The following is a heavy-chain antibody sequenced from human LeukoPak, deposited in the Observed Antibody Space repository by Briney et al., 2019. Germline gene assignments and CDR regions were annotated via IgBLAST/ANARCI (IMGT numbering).Heavy chain of an antibody. CDR2: INPNSGGT. CDR3: ARDLSHYDFWSGYPNLYFDY. Sequence: GASVKVSCKASGYTFTGYYMHWVRQAPGQGLEWMGWINPNSGGTNYAQKFQGRVTMTRDTSISTAYMELSRLRSDDTAVYYCARDLSHYDFWSGYPNLYFDYWGQGTLVTVSS. V-gene: IGHV1-2*02. J-gene: IGHJ4*02. CDR1: GYTFTGYY. D-gene: IGHD3-3*01.